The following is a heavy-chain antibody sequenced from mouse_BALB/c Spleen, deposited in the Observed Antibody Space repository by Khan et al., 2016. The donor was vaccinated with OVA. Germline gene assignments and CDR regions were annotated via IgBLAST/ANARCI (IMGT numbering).Heavy chain of an antibody. CDR3: ARPAYDGYDDY. D-gene: IGHD2-3*01. Sequence: QVQLQQSGPELVRPGVSVKISCKGSGYTFTDYAMHWVKQSHAKSLEWIGLISTYSGNTNYNQKFKGKATMTVDKSSSTAYMELARLTSEDSAISYCARPAYDGYDDYWGQGTTLTVAS. CDR2: ISTYSGNT. CDR1: GYTFTDYA. V-gene: IGHV1S137*01. J-gene: IGHJ2*01.